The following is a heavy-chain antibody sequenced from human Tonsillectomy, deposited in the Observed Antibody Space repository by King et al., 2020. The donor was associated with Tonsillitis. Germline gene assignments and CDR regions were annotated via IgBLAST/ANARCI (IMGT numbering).Heavy chain of an antibody. CDR2: ISGSGGST. CDR3: AKVDRYDFWSGYYTDY. V-gene: IGHV3-23*04. CDR1: GFTFSSYA. Sequence: VQLVESGGGLVQPGGSLRLSCAASGFTFSSYAMSWVRQAPGKGLEWVSAISGSGGSTYYADSVKGRFTISRDNSKNTLYLQMNSRRAADTAVYYCAKVDRYDFWSGYYTDYWGQGTLVTVSS. J-gene: IGHJ4*02. D-gene: IGHD3-3*01.